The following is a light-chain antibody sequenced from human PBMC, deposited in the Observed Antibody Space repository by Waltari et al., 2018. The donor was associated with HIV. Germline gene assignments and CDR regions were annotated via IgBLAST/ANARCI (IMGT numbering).Light chain of an antibody. CDR2: DDS. V-gene: IGLV3-21*02. CDR1: NIGSKS. Sequence: SYVLTQPPSVSVAPGQTARITCGGTNIGSKSVPWYQQKPAQAPVLVVYDDSDRPSGIPERFSGSNSGNTATLTISRVEAGDEADYYCQVWDSSSDHPVFGGGTKLTVL. J-gene: IGLJ2*01. CDR3: QVWDSSSDHPV.